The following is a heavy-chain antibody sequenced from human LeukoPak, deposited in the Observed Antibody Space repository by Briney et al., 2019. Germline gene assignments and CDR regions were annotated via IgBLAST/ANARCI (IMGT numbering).Heavy chain of an antibody. CDR1: GGSISSRNW. CDR2: IHHSGST. J-gene: IGHJ6*03. V-gene: IGHV4-4*02. Sequence: SGTLSLTCAVSGGSISSRNWWSWVRQPPGKGLEWIAEIHHSGSTNYNPSLMSRVTISVDKPKNQFSLKLSSVTAADTAAYYCARIRGFGADYYYYYMDVWGKGTTVTVCS. D-gene: IGHD3-10*01. CDR3: ARIRGFGADYYYYYMDV.